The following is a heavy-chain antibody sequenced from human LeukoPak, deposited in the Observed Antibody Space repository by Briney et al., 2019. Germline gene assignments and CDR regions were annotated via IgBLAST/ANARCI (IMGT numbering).Heavy chain of an antibody. Sequence: PSETLSLTCTVSSGSNSNGGYYWVWIRQPPGKGLEWIGSIYYSGTSYYNPSLTSRVTISVDTSKNQFSLKLSSVTAADTAVYYCARAVMVAVAGGRFDYWGQGTLVTVSS. J-gene: IGHJ4*02. CDR3: ARAVMVAVAGGRFDY. V-gene: IGHV4-39*07. CDR2: IYYSGTS. CDR1: SGSNSNGGYY. D-gene: IGHD6-19*01.